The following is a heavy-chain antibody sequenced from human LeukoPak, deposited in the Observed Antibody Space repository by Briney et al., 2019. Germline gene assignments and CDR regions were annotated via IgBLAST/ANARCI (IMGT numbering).Heavy chain of an antibody. V-gene: IGHV1-46*01. D-gene: IGHD3-16*01. CDR1: GYTFTSYY. J-gene: IGHJ3*02. CDR2: INPSGGST. Sequence: ASVKVSCKASGYTFTSYYMHWVRQAPGQGLEWMGIINPSGGSTSYAQKFQGRVTMTRDMSTSTVYMELSSLRSEDTAVYYCARAYDYVWVGDAFDIWGQGTMVTVSS. CDR3: ARAYDYVWVGDAFDI.